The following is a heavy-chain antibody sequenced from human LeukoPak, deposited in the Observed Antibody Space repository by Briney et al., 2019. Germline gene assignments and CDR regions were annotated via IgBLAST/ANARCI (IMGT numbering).Heavy chain of an antibody. J-gene: IGHJ3*02. D-gene: IGHD4-17*01. CDR3: ASVTTVTTKGHGAFDI. CDR1: GGTFSSYA. Sequence: ASVKVSCKASGGTFSSYAISWVRQAPGQGLEWMGGIIPIFGTANYAQKFQDRVTITADESTSTAYMELSSLRSEDTAVYYCASVTTVTTKGHGAFDIWGQGTMVTVSS. V-gene: IGHV1-69*13. CDR2: IIPIFGTA.